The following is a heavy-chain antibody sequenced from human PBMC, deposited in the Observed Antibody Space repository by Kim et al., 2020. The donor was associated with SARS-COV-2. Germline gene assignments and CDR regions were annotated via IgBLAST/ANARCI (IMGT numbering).Heavy chain of an antibody. J-gene: IGHJ3*02. CDR1: GYTFTSYA. D-gene: IGHD6-19*01. V-gene: IGHV7-4-1*02. CDR3: ARDLESSGWGRDAFDI. CDR2: INTNTGNP. Sequence: ASVKVSCKASGYTFTSYAMNWVRQAPGQGLEWMGWINTNTGNPTYAQGFTGRFVFSLDTSVSTAYLQISSLKAEDTAVYYCARDLESSGWGRDAFDIWGQGTMVTVSS.